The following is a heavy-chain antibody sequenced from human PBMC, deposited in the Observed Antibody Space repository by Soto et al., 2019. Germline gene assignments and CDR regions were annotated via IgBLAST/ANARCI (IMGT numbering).Heavy chain of an antibody. CDR2: INPSGGST. Sequence: GASVKVSCKASGYTFTSYYMHWVRQAPGQGLEWMGIINPSGGSTSYAQKFQGRVTMTRDTSTSTVYMELSSLRSEDTAVYYCARSPPRGPSSGYDYGPNYYYYYMDVWGKGTTVTVSS. CDR1: GYTFTSYY. CDR3: ARSPPRGPSSGYDYGPNYYYYYMDV. V-gene: IGHV1-46*01. D-gene: IGHD5-12*01. J-gene: IGHJ6*03.